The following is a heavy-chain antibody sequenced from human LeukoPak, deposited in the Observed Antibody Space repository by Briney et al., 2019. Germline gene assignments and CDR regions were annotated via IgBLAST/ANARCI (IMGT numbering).Heavy chain of an antibody. J-gene: IGHJ3*02. CDR2: INPNSGGT. CDR1: GYTFTGYY. CDR3: ARGGAGKGFGAFDI. D-gene: IGHD3-10*01. Sequence: ASVKVSCKASGYTFTGYYMHWVRQAPGQGLEWMGWINPNSGGTNYAQKFQGWVTMTRDTSISTAYMELSRLRSDDTAVYYCARGGAGKGFGAFDIWGQGTMVTVSS. V-gene: IGHV1-2*04.